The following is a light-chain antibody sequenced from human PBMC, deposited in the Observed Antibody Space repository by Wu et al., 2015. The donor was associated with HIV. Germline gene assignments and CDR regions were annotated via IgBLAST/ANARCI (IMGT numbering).Light chain of an antibody. J-gene: IGKJ4*01. Sequence: EIVMTQSPATLSVSPGERATLSCRASQSVSSNLAWYQQKPGQAPRLLIYGAFTRATGIPARLSGSGSGTEFTLTITSMESEDFAVYYCQQYITWPLTFGGGTRVEIK. V-gene: IGKV3-15*01. CDR1: QSVSSN. CDR3: QQYITWPLT. CDR2: GAF.